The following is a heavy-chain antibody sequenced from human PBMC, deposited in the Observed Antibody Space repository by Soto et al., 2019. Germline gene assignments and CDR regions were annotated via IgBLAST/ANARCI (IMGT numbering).Heavy chain of an antibody. V-gene: IGHV4-34*01. CDR1: GGSFSGYY. D-gene: IGHD3-3*01. Sequence: PSETLSLTCAVYGGSFSGYYWSWIRQPPGKGLEWIGEINHSGSTNYNPSLKSRVTISVDTSKNQFSLKLSSVTAADTAVYYCARVRFLEWSGPPNWFHPWGPGTLVTVSS. J-gene: IGHJ5*02. CDR3: ARVRFLEWSGPPNWFHP. CDR2: INHSGST.